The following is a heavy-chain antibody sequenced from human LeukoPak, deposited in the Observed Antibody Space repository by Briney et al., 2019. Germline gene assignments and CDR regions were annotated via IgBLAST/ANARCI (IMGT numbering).Heavy chain of an antibody. V-gene: IGHV4-34*01. CDR1: GGSFSGYY. CDR2: INHSGST. Sequence: SETLSLTCAVYGGSFSGYYWSWIRQPPGKGLEWIGEINHSGSTNYNPSLKSRVTISVDTSKNQFSLKLSSVTAADTAVYYCARFGKYCSSTSCYVGYYYYYMDVWGKGTTVTISS. D-gene: IGHD2-2*01. J-gene: IGHJ6*03. CDR3: ARFGKYCSSTSCYVGYYYYYMDV.